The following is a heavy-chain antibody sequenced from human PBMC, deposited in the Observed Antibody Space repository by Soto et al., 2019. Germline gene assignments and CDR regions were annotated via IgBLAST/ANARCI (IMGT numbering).Heavy chain of an antibody. V-gene: IGHV1-69*06. CDR3: ARDQGYYGMDV. Sequence: ASVKVSCKASGGSFSSYAISWVRQAPGQGLEWMGGIIPIFGTANYAQKFQGRVTITADKSTSTAYMELSSLRSEDTAVYYCARDQGYYGMDVWGQGTTVTVSS. CDR2: IIPIFGTA. J-gene: IGHJ6*02. CDR1: GGSFSSYA.